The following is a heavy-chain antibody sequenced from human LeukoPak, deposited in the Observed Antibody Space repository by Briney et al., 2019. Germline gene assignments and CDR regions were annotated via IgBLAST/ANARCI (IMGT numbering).Heavy chain of an antibody. CDR2: INPNSGGT. CDR3: ARPGDDYYDSSGYYSGAFDI. CDR1: GYTFTGYY. V-gene: IGHV1-2*02. Sequence: ASVKVSCKASGYTFTGYYMHWVRQAPGQGLEWMGWINPNSGGTNYAQKFQGRVTMTRDTSISTAYMELSRLRSDDTAVYYCARPGDDYYDSSGYYSGAFDIWGQGTMVTVSS. D-gene: IGHD3-22*01. J-gene: IGHJ3*02.